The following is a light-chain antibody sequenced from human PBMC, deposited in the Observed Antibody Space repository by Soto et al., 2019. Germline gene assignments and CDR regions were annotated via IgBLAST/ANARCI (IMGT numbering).Light chain of an antibody. J-gene: IGLJ3*02. CDR2: RNS. CDR1: SSNIGAGFD. CDR3: QSNYNGQSRVV. Sequence: QSVLTQPPSVSGAPGQTVTISCTGSSSNIGAGFDVHWYQQIPGKAPKLLIYRNSNRPSGVPDRFSGSKSDTSASLAITGLQAEDEADYYCQSNYNGQSRVVFGGGTKLTVL. V-gene: IGLV1-40*01.